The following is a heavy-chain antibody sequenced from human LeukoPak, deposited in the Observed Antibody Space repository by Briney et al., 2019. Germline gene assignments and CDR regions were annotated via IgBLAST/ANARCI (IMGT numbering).Heavy chain of an antibody. CDR2: INTDGTVT. CDR1: GFTFSKYW. Sequence: GESLKISCAASGFTFSKYWMLRVRQAPGKGLESVSRINTDGTVTTYADSVKGRFTVSRDNADNTMFLQMNSVRDEDTAVYYCATKQWLAPPPDSWGQGTPVTVSS. D-gene: IGHD6-19*01. V-gene: IGHV3-74*01. CDR3: ATKQWLAPPPDS. J-gene: IGHJ4*02.